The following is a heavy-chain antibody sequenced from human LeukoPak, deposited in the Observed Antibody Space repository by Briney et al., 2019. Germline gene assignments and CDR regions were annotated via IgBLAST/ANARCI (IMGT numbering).Heavy chain of an antibody. V-gene: IGHV3-23*01. CDR2: ISGSGSST. D-gene: IGHD2-8*01. CDR3: AKVLLGVYYFDC. J-gene: IGHJ4*02. CDR1: GFTFSSYA. Sequence: GGSLRLSCGASGFTFSSYAMSWVRQAPGKGLEWVSGISGSGSSTYYADSVKGRFTISRDNSKNTLYLQMNSLRAEDTAVYYCAKVLLGVYYFDCWGQGTLVTVSS.